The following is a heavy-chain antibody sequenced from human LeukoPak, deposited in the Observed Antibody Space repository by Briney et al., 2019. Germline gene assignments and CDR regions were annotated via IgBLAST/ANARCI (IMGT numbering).Heavy chain of an antibody. J-gene: IGHJ6*03. CDR3: ARVLRSSDFWSTTGYYYYYMDV. Sequence: MPSETLSLTCTVSGGSISSYYWSWIRQPPGKGLEWIGYIYYSGSTNNNPSLKSRVTISVNTSKNQFSLKLSSVTAADTAVYYCARVLRSSDFWSTTGYYYYYMDVWGKGTTVTVAS. D-gene: IGHD3-3*01. CDR2: IYYSGST. CDR1: GGSISSYY. V-gene: IGHV4-59*13.